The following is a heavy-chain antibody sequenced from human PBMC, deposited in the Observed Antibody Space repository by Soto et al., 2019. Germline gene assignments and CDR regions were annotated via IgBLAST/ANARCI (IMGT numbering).Heavy chain of an antibody. J-gene: IGHJ6*02. CDR2: ITNTGETI. CDR3: ARDGDRGYDMDV. V-gene: IGHV3-48*02. Sequence: EVQMVESGGGLVQPGGSLRLSCAASGFTFSTYNMDWVRQAPGKGLEWISYITNTGETIYYADSVRGRFTISRDNAKNALFLQMNSLRDEDMAVYYCARDGDRGYDMDVWGQGTTVTVSS. CDR1: GFTFSTYN.